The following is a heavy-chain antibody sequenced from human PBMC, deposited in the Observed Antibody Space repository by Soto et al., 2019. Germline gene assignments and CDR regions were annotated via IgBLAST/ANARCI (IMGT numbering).Heavy chain of an antibody. CDR2: IYYSGST. CDR3: AREAAGTDKNFDY. D-gene: IGHD6-13*01. Sequence: SETLSLTCTVSGGSISSYYWSWIRQPPGKGLEWIGYIYYSGSTNYNPSLKSRVTISVDTSKNQFSLKLSSVTAADTAVYYCAREAAGTDKNFDYWGQGTLVTVSS. CDR1: GGSISSYY. J-gene: IGHJ4*02. V-gene: IGHV4-59*01.